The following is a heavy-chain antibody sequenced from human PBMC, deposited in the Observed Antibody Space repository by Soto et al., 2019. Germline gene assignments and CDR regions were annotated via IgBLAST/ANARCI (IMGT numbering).Heavy chain of an antibody. CDR3: TRAYYYDSSGYYRY. V-gene: IGHV3-49*03. J-gene: IGHJ4*02. CDR2: IRSKAYGGTT. CDR1: GFTFGDYA. D-gene: IGHD3-22*01. Sequence: GGSLRLSCTASGFTFGDYAMSWFRQAPGKGLEWVGFIRSKAYGGTTEYAASVKGRFTISRDDSESIAYLQMNSPKAEDTAVYYCTRAYYYDSSGYYRYWGQGTLVTVSS.